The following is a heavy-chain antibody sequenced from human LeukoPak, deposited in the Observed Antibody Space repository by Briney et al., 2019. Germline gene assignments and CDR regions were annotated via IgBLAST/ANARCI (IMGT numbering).Heavy chain of an antibody. V-gene: IGHV1-8*01. CDR1: GYTFTSYD. J-gene: IGHJ4*02. Sequence: GASVKVSCKASGYTFTSYDINWVRQATGQGLEWMGWMNPNSGNTGYAQKFQGRVTMTRNTSISTAYMELSSLRPEDTAVYYCAKGYFGSGSPDYFDYWGQGTLVTVSS. CDR2: MNPNSGNT. D-gene: IGHD3-10*01. CDR3: AKGYFGSGSPDYFDY.